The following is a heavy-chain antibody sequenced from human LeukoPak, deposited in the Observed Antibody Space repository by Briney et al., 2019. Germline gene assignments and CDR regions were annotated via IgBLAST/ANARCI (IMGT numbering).Heavy chain of an antibody. J-gene: IGHJ6*02. CDR3: ARDLSSSGWVNYYYGMDV. V-gene: IGHV1-2*02. Sequence: RASVKVSCKASGYTFTGYYMHWVRQAPGQGLEWMGWINPNSGGTNYAQKFQGRVTMTRDTSISTAYMELSRLRSDDTAVYYCARDLSSSGWVNYYYGMDVWGQGTTVTVSS. CDR1: GYTFTGYY. CDR2: INPNSGGT. D-gene: IGHD6-19*01.